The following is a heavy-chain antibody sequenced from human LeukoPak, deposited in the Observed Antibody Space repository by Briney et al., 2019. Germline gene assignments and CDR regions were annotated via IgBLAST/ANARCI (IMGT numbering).Heavy chain of an antibody. CDR1: GDSIRSYY. CDR2: IYYSGST. J-gene: IGHJ4*02. Sequence: PSETLSLTCTVSGDSIRSYYWNWIRQPPGKGLEWIGYIYYSGSTNYNPSLKSRVTISVDTSKNQFFLKLSSVTAADTAVYYCARDDGYYGSGSYSYWGQGTLVTVSS. V-gene: IGHV4-59*01. D-gene: IGHD3-10*01. CDR3: ARDDGYYGSGSYSY.